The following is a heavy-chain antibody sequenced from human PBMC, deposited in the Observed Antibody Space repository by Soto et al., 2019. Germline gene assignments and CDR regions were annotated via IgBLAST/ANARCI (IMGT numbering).Heavy chain of an antibody. Sequence: SETLSLTCTVSGGSISSGDYYWSWIRQPPGKGLEWIGYIYYSGSTYYNPSLKSRVTISVDTSKNQFSLKLSSVTAADTAVYYCARGGGSYYYSVWGSYRPLHFDYWGQGTLVTVSS. CDR2: IYYSGST. CDR3: ARGGGSYYYSVWGSYRPLHFDY. D-gene: IGHD3-16*02. J-gene: IGHJ4*02. V-gene: IGHV4-30-4*01. CDR1: GGSISSGDYY.